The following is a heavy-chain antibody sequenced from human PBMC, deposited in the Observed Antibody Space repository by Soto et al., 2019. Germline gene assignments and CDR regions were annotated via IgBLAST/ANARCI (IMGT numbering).Heavy chain of an antibody. V-gene: IGHV3-23*01. CDR3: ARDWRVGATYSDY. Sequence: EVQLLESGGGLIQPGGSLRLSCAASGFTCSTYAMSWVRQAPGKGLEWVSSISGSGGITYYADSVKGRFTISRDNSKNTLYLQMNSLRAEDTAVYYCARDWRVGATYSDYWGQGTLVAVSS. D-gene: IGHD1-26*01. CDR2: ISGSGGIT. J-gene: IGHJ4*02. CDR1: GFTCSTYA.